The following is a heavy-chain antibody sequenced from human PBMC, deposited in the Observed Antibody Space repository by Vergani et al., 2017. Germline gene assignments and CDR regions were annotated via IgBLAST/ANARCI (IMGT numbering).Heavy chain of an antibody. J-gene: IGHJ4*02. CDR1: GGSISSGGYY. Sequence: QVQLQESGPGLVKPSQTLSLTCTVSGGSISSGGYYWSWIRQHPGKGLEWIGYIYYSGSTYYNPSLKSRVTISVDTSKNQFSLKLSSVTAADTAVYYCARHQGRYGMQSGYSGYDLVYWGQGTLVTVSS. D-gene: IGHD5-12*01. CDR2: IYYSGST. CDR3: ARHQGRYGMQSGYSGYDLVY. V-gene: IGHV4-31*03.